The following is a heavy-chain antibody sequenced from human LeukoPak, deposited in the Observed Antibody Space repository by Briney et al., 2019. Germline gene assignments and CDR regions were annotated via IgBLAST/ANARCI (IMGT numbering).Heavy chain of an antibody. CDR1: GFTFSSYA. J-gene: IGHJ4*02. CDR3: ARVFSGYYYFDY. Sequence: GGSLRLSCAASGFTFSSYAMNWVRQAPGKGLGWVSYITSSGNTRYYADSVKGRFTISRDNAKNTLYLQMNTLRDEDTAVYYCARVFSGYYYFDYWGQGTLVTVSS. D-gene: IGHD3-22*01. V-gene: IGHV3-48*03. CDR2: ITSSGNTR.